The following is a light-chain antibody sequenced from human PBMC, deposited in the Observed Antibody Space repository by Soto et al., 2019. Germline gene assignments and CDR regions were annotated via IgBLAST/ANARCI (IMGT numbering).Light chain of an antibody. V-gene: IGKV1-5*01. CDR1: QTISTW. CDR2: DAS. CDR3: QQYNSYWT. J-gene: IGKJ1*01. Sequence: DVRMSQSLPTLSGNVGAGGTITCRASQTISTWVAWYQQKPGKAPKLLIYDASSVDGGVPSWFSGSGSGTEFTLTISSLQPDDFATYYCQQYNSYWTFGQGTMVDIK.